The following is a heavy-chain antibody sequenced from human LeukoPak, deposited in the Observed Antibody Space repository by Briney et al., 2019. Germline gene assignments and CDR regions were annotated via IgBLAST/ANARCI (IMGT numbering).Heavy chain of an antibody. J-gene: IGHJ6*02. CDR2: FDPEDGET. V-gene: IGHV1-24*01. CDR1: GYTLTELS. CDR3: ATGVVVPADTYYYYGMDV. Sequence: ASVKVSCKVSGYTLTELSMHWVRQAPGKGLEWMGGFDPEDGETIYAQKFQGRVTTTEDTSTDTAYMELSSLRSEDTAVYYCATGVVVPADTYYYYGMDVWGQGTTVTVSS. D-gene: IGHD2-2*01.